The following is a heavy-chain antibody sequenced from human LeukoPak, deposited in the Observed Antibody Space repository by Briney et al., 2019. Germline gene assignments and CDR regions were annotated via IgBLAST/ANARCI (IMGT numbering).Heavy chain of an antibody. D-gene: IGHD1-26*01. J-gene: IGHJ5*02. CDR1: GFTVSSNY. CDR2: IYSGGST. Sequence: GGSLRLSCAASGFTVSSNYMSWVRQAPGKGLEWVSVIYSGGSTYYADSVKGRFTISRDNSKNTLYLQMNSLRAKDTAVYYCARDLLVGATMPGWFDPWGQGTLVTVSS. CDR3: ARDLLVGATMPGWFDP. V-gene: IGHV3-53*01.